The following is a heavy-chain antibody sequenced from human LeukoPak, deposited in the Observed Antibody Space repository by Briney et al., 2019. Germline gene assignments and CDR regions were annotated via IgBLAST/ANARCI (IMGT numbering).Heavy chain of an antibody. CDR2: INHSGST. J-gene: IGHJ4*02. Sequence: SETLSLTCTVSGGSISSSSYYWGWIRQPPGKGLEWIGEINHSGSTNYNPSLKSRVTISVDTSKNQFSLKLSSVTAADTAVYYCARGRTYYYDSSGYFYYWGQGTLVTVSS. D-gene: IGHD3-22*01. V-gene: IGHV4-39*07. CDR1: GGSISSSSYY. CDR3: ARGRTYYYDSSGYFYY.